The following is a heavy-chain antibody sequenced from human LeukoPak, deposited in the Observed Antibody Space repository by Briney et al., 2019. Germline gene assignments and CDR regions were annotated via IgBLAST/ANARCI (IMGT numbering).Heavy chain of an antibody. Sequence: GESLKISCKGSGYSFTSYWIGWVRQMPGKGLEWMGIIYPGDSDTRYSPSFQGQVTISADKSISTAHLQWSSLKASDTAMYYCARHSYDSSGYYKMSFDYWGQGTLVTVSS. CDR3: ARHSYDSSGYYKMSFDY. J-gene: IGHJ4*02. D-gene: IGHD3-22*01. CDR1: GYSFTSYW. CDR2: IYPGDSDT. V-gene: IGHV5-51*01.